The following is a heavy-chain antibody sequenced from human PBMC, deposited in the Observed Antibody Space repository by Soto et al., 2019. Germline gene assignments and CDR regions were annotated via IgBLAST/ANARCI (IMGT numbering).Heavy chain of an antibody. V-gene: IGHV4-30-4*01. CDR3: ARWCSVRVRGWYDSNYFDY. Sequence: PSETLSLTCTVSGGSISSGGYYWSWIRQPPGKGLEWIGYTYYSGSTYYNPSLKSRVTISVDTSKNQFSLKLSSVTAADTAVYYCARWCSVRVRGWYDSNYFDYWGQGTLVTVS. CDR1: GGSISSGGYY. CDR2: TYYSGST. J-gene: IGHJ4*02. D-gene: IGHD6-19*01.